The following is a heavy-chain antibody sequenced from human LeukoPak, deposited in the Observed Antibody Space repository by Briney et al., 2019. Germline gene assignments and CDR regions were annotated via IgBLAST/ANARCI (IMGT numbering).Heavy chain of an antibody. CDR1: GFTFSSYA. CDR3: SRVTTGSSLFDS. J-gene: IGHJ4*02. D-gene: IGHD1-1*01. V-gene: IGHV3-23*01. Sequence: PGGSLRLSCAASGFTFSSYAMSWVRQAPGKGLEWVSAISGSGGSTYYADSVKGRFTISRDNSKDTLYLQMNSLRAEDTAVYYCSRVTTGSSLFDSWGQGTLVTVS. CDR2: ISGSGGST.